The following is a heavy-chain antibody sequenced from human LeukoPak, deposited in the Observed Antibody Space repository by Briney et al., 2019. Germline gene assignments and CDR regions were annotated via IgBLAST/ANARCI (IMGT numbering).Heavy chain of an antibody. CDR2: ISGSDGST. V-gene: IGHV3-23*01. D-gene: IGHD4-17*01. CDR3: AREGEDSTVNSGKNWFDP. J-gene: IGHJ5*02. CDR1: GFTFSSYA. Sequence: PGGSLRLSCAASGFTFSSYAMNWVRQAPGKGLEWVSVISGSDGSTYYADSVKGRFTISRDNSKNALYLQMNSLRAEDTAVYYCAREGEDSTVNSGKNWFDPWGQGTLVTVSS.